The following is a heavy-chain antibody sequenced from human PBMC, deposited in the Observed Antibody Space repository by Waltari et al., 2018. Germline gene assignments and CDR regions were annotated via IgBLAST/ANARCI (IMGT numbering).Heavy chain of an antibody. J-gene: IGHJ6*02. CDR1: GGTFSSYA. CDR3: ARDRDDYGDYGNYYYYYGMDV. CDR2: ISPTVGTA. D-gene: IGHD4-17*01. Sequence: QVQLVQSGAEVKKPGSSVKVSCKASGGTFSSYAISWVRQAPGQGLEWMGGISPTVGTANYDQKCQGRVTSTADESTSTAYMELSSLRSEDTAVYYCARDRDDYGDYGNYYYYYGMDVWGQGTTVTVSS. V-gene: IGHV1-69*01.